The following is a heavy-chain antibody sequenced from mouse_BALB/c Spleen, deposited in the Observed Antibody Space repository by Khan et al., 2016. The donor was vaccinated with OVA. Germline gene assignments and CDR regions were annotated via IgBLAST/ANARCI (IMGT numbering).Heavy chain of an antibody. Sequence: EVQLVETGPGLVKPSQSLSLTCTVTGYSITSDYAWNWLRQFPGNKLEWMGYISYSGDTSYNPSLKSRISVTRDTSKNQFFLQLNSGTTEDTATYYCAMGRTYWGQGTLVAVSA. CDR2: ISYSGDT. J-gene: IGHJ3*01. CDR1: GYSITSDYA. CDR3: AMGRTY. D-gene: IGHD2-3*01. V-gene: IGHV3-2*02.